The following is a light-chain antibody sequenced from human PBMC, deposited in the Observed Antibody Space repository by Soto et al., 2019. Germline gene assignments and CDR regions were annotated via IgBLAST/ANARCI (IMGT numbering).Light chain of an antibody. J-gene: IGKJ5*01. Sequence: EIVMTQSPDALYVSPWEGATLSWRASQSVRTKLAWYQQKAGQAPRLLIYGASTRATGIPDRFSGSGSGTEFTLTISSLQSEDFAVYYCQQYNSWPPITFGQGTRLEIK. CDR3: QQYNSWPPIT. CDR2: GAS. V-gene: IGKV3-15*01. CDR1: QSVRTK.